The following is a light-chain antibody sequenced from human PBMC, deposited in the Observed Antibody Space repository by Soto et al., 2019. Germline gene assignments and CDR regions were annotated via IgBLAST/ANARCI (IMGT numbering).Light chain of an antibody. CDR1: QTVSSY. J-gene: IGKJ1*01. Sequence: EIVLTQSPATLSLSPGERATLSSRASQTVSSYLLCYQQKPGQATRLLIYDASNRAYGTPARFSGSGSETDFTLTVSSLEPEDFAFYYYQQYNNWPSWTFGQGTKVDI. CDR2: DAS. CDR3: QQYNNWPSWT. V-gene: IGKV3-11*01.